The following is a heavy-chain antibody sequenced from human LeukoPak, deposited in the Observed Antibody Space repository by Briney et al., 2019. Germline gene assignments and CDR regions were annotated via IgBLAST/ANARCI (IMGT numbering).Heavy chain of an antibody. CDR2: ISSSGSTI. J-gene: IGHJ4*02. D-gene: IGHD3-9*01. CDR1: GFIFSDYY. CDR3: ARALARYFDS. Sequence: GGSLGLSCAASGFIFSDYYMSWIRQAPGKGLEWVSHISSSGSTIYYADSVKGRVTISRDNAKNSLYLQMNSLRAEDTAVYYCARALARYFDSWGQGTLVTVSS. V-gene: IGHV3-11*01.